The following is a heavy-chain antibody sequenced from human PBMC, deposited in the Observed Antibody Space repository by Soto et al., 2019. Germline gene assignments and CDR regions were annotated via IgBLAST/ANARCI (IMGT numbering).Heavy chain of an antibody. J-gene: IGHJ6*02. V-gene: IGHV1-69*13. D-gene: IGHD3-10*01. CDR2: IIPIFGTA. CDR3: ARTMVRGVISSPSYYYYYGMDV. Sequence: SVKVSCKASGGTFSSYAISWVRQAPGQGLEWMGGIIPIFGTANYAQKFQGRVTITADESTSTAYMELSSLRSEDTAVYYCARTMVRGVISSPSYYYYYGMDVWGQGTTVTVSS. CDR1: GGTFSSYA.